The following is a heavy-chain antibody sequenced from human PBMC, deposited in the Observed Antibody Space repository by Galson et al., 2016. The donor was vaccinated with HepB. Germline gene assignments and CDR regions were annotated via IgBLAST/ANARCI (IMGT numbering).Heavy chain of an antibody. V-gene: IGHV4-34*01. Sequence: TLSLTCAVNGGSVRGYYWSWIRQSPEKGLEWIGEINHSGSADYNPSLMSRVTISVDTSKNQFSLKLTSVTAADTAVYYCASTRIQIWLRPFDDWGQGILVTVSS. J-gene: IGHJ4*02. CDR2: INHSGSA. CDR1: GGSVRGYY. D-gene: IGHD5-18*01. CDR3: ASTRIQIWLRPFDD.